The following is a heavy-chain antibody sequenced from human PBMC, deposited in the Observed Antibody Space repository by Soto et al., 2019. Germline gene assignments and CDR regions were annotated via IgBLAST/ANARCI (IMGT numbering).Heavy chain of an antibody. V-gene: IGHV4-34*01. CDR3: ARAFLCSSTSCYAEPVTDY. Sequence: QMQLQQWGAGLLKPSETLSLTCAVYGGSFSGYYWSWIRQPPGKGLEWIGEINHSGSTNYNPSLNSRVTISVDTSKNQFSLKLSSVTAADTAVYYCARAFLCSSTSCYAEPVTDYWGQGTLVTVSS. D-gene: IGHD2-2*01. CDR2: INHSGST. J-gene: IGHJ4*02. CDR1: GGSFSGYY.